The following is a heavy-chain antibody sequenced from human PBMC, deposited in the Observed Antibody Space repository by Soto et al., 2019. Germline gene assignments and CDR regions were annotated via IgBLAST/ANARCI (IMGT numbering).Heavy chain of an antibody. Sequence: VQLVQSGAEVKKPGSSVRVSCKTSGGTFDNYTINWVRQAPGQGLEWRGRIFTIVDIPHSAQKFRDRVTITADRATTPPYIQLSSLKAEDTELYYCATAATYADFDDHLNNWCRGALLTVPS. D-gene: IGHD3-16*01. CDR1: GGTFDNYT. CDR3: ATAATYADFDDHLNN. J-gene: IGHJ4*01. V-gene: IGHV1-69*02. CDR2: IFTIVDIP.